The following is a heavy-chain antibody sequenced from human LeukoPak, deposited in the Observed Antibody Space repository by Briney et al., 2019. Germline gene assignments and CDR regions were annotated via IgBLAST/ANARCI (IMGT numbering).Heavy chain of an antibody. CDR3: ARGRVVLSNVVVPAANYYYYYYGMDV. Sequence: GGSLRLSCAASGFTFSSYWMSWVRQAPGKGLEWVANIKQDGSEKYYVDSVKGRFTISRDNAKNSLYLQMNSLRAEDTAVYYCARGRVVLSNVVVPAANYYYYYYGMDVWGQGTTVTVSS. V-gene: IGHV3-7*03. D-gene: IGHD2-2*01. CDR2: IKQDGSEK. J-gene: IGHJ6*02. CDR1: GFTFSSYW.